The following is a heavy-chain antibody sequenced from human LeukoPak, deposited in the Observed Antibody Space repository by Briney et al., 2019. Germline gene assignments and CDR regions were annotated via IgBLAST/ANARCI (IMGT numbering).Heavy chain of an antibody. CDR1: GFTFSDYY. CDR3: ARDRGNSDPGDWFDS. J-gene: IGHJ5*01. D-gene: IGHD4-23*01. CDR2: ISGSGSTV. Sequence: GSLRLSCAASGFTFSDYYMSWIRQAPGKGLEWVSYISGSGSTVYYAASVRGRFTISRDNAKNSLFLQMNSLRAEDTAVYYCARDRGNSDPGDWFDSWGQGTLVTVSS. V-gene: IGHV3-11*01.